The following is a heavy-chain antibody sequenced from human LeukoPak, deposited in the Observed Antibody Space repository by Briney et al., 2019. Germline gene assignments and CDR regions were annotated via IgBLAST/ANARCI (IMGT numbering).Heavy chain of an antibody. Sequence: PGESLKISCKGSGYRFTTYWIGWVRHMPGKGLDWMGMIYPGDSDTRYSPSFQGQVTISADKSISTAYLQWSSLRASDTAIYYCARRNYYGSGTQFIHFDYWGQGTLVSVST. CDR1: GYRFTTYW. D-gene: IGHD3-10*01. J-gene: IGHJ4*02. CDR3: ARRNYYGSGTQFIHFDY. CDR2: IYPGDSDT. V-gene: IGHV5-51*01.